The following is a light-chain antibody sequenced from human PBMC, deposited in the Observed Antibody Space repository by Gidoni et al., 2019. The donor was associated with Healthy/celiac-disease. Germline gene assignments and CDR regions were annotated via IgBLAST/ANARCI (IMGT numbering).Light chain of an antibody. J-gene: IGKJ4*01. CDR1: KGISSY. CDR2: AAS. CDR3: QQLNSYALT. Sequence: DIQLTQSPSFLSASVGDRVTLTCRASKGISSYLAWYQQKPGKAPKLLIYAASTLQSGVPSRFSGSGSGTEFTLTISSLQPEDFATYYCQQLNSYALTFGGGTKVEIK. V-gene: IGKV1-9*01.